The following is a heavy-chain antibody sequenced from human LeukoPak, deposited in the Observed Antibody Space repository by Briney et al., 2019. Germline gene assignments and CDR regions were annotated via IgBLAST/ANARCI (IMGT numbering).Heavy chain of an antibody. CDR2: IKEAGSAK. CDR1: GFTFNTCW. V-gene: IGHV3-7*01. J-gene: IGHJ4*02. Sequence: GGSLRLSCAASGFTFNTCWMSWVRQAPGKGLERVANIKEAGSAKEYVDSVKGRFTNSRDNARNSVYLQMNSLRAEDTAVYYCARDTDSGRLDYWGQGTLVTVSS. D-gene: IGHD6-25*01. CDR3: ARDTDSGRLDY.